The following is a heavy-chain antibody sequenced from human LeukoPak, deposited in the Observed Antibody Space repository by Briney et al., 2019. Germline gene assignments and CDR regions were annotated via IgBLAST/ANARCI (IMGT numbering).Heavy chain of an antibody. Sequence: GGPLRLSCAASGFTFSSYWMHWVRQAPGKGLVWVSRINSDGSSTSYADSVKGRFTISRDNAKNTLYLQMNSLRAEDTAVYYCARVGPGGVTRDWYFDLWGRGTLVTVSS. CDR1: GFTFSSYW. J-gene: IGHJ2*01. V-gene: IGHV3-74*01. CDR3: ARVGPGGVTRDWYFDL. D-gene: IGHD4-11*01. CDR2: INSDGSST.